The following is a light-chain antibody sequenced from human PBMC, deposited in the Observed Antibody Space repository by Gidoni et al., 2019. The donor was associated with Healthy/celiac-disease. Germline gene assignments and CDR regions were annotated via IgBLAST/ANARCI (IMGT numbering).Light chain of an antibody. CDR3: QHYGSSPYS. CDR1: QSVSSSY. CDR2: GAS. V-gene: IGKV3-20*01. J-gene: IGKJ2*03. Sequence: EIVLTQSPGTLSLTPGERATLSCRASQSVSSSYSAWYQQKPGQAPRLLIYGASSRAAGLPGLFSGSWSATFFPPTISRLEPDDFSVYCCQHYGSSPYSFGQGTKLEIK.